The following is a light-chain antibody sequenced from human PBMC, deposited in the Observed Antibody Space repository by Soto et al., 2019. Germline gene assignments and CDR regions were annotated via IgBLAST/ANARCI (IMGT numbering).Light chain of an antibody. CDR1: QSVSSN. V-gene: IGKV3D-15*01. CDR2: GAS. J-gene: IGKJ1*01. CDR3: QQYKNWPRT. Sequence: EIVMSQSPATLSVSPGERATLSCRASQSVSSNLAWYQQKPGQAPRLLIHGASKRATGIPARFIGSGSGTEFTLTISSLQSEDFAVYYCQQYKNWPRTFGQGTKVDIK.